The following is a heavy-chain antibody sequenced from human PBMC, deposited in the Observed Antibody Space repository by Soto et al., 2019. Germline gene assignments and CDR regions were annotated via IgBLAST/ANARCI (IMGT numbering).Heavy chain of an antibody. CDR3: ARGDSSGYYILHYYYGMDV. D-gene: IGHD3-22*01. CDR1: GGTFSSYA. CDR2: IIPIFGTA. J-gene: IGHJ6*02. Sequence: SVKVSCKASGGTFSSYAISWVRQAPGQGLEWMGGIIPIFGTANYAQKFQGRVTITADKSTSTAYMELSSLRSEDTAVYYCARGDSSGYYILHYYYGMDVWGQGTTVTVSS. V-gene: IGHV1-69*06.